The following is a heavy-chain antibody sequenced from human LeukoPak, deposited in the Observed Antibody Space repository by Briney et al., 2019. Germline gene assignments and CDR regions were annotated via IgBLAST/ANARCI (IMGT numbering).Heavy chain of an antibody. D-gene: IGHD3-3*01. V-gene: IGHV4-30-4*01. Sequence: SETLSLTCTVSGGSISSGDYYWRWIRQPPGKGLEWIGYIYYSGSTYYNPSLKSRVTISVDTSKNQFSLKLGSVTAADTAVYYCARDMAMYYDFWSGYYEDVWGKGTTVTVSS. CDR1: GGSISSGDYY. CDR3: ARDMAMYYDFWSGYYEDV. J-gene: IGHJ6*04. CDR2: IYYSGST.